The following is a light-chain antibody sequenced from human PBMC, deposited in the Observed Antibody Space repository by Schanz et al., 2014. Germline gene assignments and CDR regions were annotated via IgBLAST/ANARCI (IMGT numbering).Light chain of an antibody. V-gene: IGLV2-23*02. CDR2: EVS. J-gene: IGLJ3*02. CDR3: CSYVGRGTGM. CDR1: SSDVGSYNL. Sequence: QSALTQPASVSGSPGQSITISCTGTSSDVGSYNLVSWYQQHPGKAPKLMIYEVSKRPSGVSNRFSGSKSGNTASLTISGLQAEDEADYYCCSYVGRGTGMFGGGTKLTVL.